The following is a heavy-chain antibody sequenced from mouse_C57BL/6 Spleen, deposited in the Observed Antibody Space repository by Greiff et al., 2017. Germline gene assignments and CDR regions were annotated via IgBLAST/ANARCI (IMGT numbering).Heavy chain of an antibody. J-gene: IGHJ2*01. CDR1: GYTFTSYW. CDR2: VYPSDSET. CDR3: ETRGSGYYLDY. V-gene: IGHV1-61*01. Sequence: QVQLQQPGAELVRPGSSVKLSCKASGYTFTSYWMDWVKQRPGQGLEWIGNVYPSDSETHYNQKFKDKATLTVDKSSSTAYMQLSCLTSEDSAVYNCETRGSGYYLDYWGQGTALTVSS. D-gene: IGHD3-2*02.